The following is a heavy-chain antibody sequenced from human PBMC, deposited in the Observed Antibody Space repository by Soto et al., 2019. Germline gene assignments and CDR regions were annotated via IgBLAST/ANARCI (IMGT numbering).Heavy chain of an antibody. CDR3: ARRASR. CDR1: GFTFSSSE. CDR2: IHPSGQPI. J-gene: IGHJ3*01. D-gene: IGHD1-26*01. Sequence: GGSLRLSCAVSGFTFSSSEMYWVRQAPGRGLEWISYIHPSGQPIFYADSVKGRFTISRDNANNSLFLQMNSLRAEDTAVYYCARRASRWGQGTMVTVSS. V-gene: IGHV3-48*03.